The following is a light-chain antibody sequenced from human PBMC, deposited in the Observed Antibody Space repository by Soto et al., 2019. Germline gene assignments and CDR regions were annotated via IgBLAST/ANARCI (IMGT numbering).Light chain of an antibody. V-gene: IGLV1-44*01. CDR1: SSNIGTNT. CDR2: SNN. Sequence: QSVLTQPPSASGTPGQRVTISCSGSSSNIGTNTVNWYQQFPGTAPKLLIYSNNQRPSGVPDRFSGSKSGTSASLAISGLQSDDEADYYCAAWDDSMTGWVFGGGTKVTVL. CDR3: AAWDDSMTGWV. J-gene: IGLJ2*01.